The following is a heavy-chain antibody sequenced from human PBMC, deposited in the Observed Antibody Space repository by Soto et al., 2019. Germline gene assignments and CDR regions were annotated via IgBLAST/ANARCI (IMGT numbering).Heavy chain of an antibody. V-gene: IGHV3-33*01. D-gene: IGHD3-3*01. CDR3: AREGGYDFWSAYDFDY. J-gene: IGHJ4*02. CDR1: GFTFSSYG. Sequence: QVQLVESGGGVVQPGRSLRLSCAASGFTFSSYGMHWVRQAPGKGLEWVAVIWYDGSNKYYADSVKGRFTISRDNSKNTLYLQMNSLRAEDTAVYYCAREGGYDFWSAYDFDYWGQGTRVTVSS. CDR2: IWYDGSNK.